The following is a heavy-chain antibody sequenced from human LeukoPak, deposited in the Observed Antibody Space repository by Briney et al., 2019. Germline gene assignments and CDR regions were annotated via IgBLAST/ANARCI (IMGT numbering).Heavy chain of an antibody. CDR3: VRRNY. CDR1: GFTFSSYW. V-gene: IGHV3-74*01. J-gene: IGHJ4*02. CDR2: ISSDGSST. Sequence: PGESLRLSCAASGFTFSSYWMHWVRQAPGKGLVWVSRISSDGSSTSYADSVKGRFTISRDNAQNTLDLQMNSLRAEDTAVYYCVRRNYWGQGTLVTVSS.